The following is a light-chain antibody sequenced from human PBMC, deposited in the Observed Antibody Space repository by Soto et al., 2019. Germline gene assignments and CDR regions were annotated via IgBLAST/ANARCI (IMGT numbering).Light chain of an antibody. CDR3: QQYGSSGT. CDR1: QSVSNNY. Sequence: EIVLTQSPGTLSLSPGERATLSCRASQSVSNNYLAWYQQKPGQAPRLLIYGASNRATGIPDRFSGSVSGTDFTLTISRLEPDDVAVYYCQQYGSSGTFGQGTKVEIK. J-gene: IGKJ1*01. CDR2: GAS. V-gene: IGKV3-20*01.